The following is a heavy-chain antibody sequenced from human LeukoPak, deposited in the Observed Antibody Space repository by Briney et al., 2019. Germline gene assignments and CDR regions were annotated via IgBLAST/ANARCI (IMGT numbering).Heavy chain of an antibody. D-gene: IGHD2-15*01. CDR3: ARHVRYCSGGSCYSPRNWFDP. CDR1: GDSISPYY. Sequence: SETLSLTCTVSGDSISPYYWSWIRQPPGKGLEWIGYIYYSGSTNYNPSLKSRVTISVDTSKNQFSLKLSSVTAADTAVYYCARHVRYCSGGSCYSPRNWFDPWGQGTLVTVSS. CDR2: IYYSGST. J-gene: IGHJ5*02. V-gene: IGHV4-59*08.